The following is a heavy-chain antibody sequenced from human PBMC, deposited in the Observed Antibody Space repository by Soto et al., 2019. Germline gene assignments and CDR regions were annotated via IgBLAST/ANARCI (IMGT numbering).Heavy chain of an antibody. D-gene: IGHD6-13*01. Sequence: PSETLSLTCTVSGGSISSGDYYWSLIRQPPGKGLEWIGYIFYSGSTNHNPSLKSRVTISVDTSKNQFSLKLSSVTAADTAVYYCARARAYSSSWYVTDYWGQGTLVTV. CDR1: GGSISSGDYY. J-gene: IGHJ4*02. CDR3: ARARAYSSSWYVTDY. V-gene: IGHV4-30-4*02. CDR2: IFYSGST.